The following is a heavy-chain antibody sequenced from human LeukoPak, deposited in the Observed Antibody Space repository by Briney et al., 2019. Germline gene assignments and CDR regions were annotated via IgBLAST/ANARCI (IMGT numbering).Heavy chain of an antibody. V-gene: IGHV4-34*01. CDR1: GGSFSGYY. J-gene: IGHJ4*02. Sequence: SETLSLTCAVYGGSFSGYYWSWIRQPPGKGLEWIGEINHSGSTNYNPSLKSRVTISVDTSKNQFSLKLSSVTAADTAVYYCASLYYYGSGSYQAPYFDYWGQGTLVTVSS. CDR2: INHSGST. D-gene: IGHD3-10*01. CDR3: ASLYYYGSGSYQAPYFDY.